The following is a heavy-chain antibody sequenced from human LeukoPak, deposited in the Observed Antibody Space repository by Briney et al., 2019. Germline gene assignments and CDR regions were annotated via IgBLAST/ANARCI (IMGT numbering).Heavy chain of an antibody. Sequence: GGSLRLSCAASGFTFSSYEMNWVRQAPGKGLEWVSYISDTSTIYYADSVKGRLTISRDNAKKSLYLQMNSLRAEDTAVYYCAREYPGSDSFYYWGQGTLVTVSS. V-gene: IGHV3-48*03. J-gene: IGHJ4*02. CDR1: GFTFSSYE. CDR2: ISDTSTI. D-gene: IGHD5-12*01. CDR3: AREYPGSDSFYY.